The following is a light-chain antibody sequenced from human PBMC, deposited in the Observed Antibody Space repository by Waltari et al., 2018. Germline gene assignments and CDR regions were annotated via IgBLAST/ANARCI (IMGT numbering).Light chain of an antibody. CDR3: QQSYSTPPIT. V-gene: IGKV1-39*01. CDR1: QSISSY. J-gene: IGKJ3*01. Sequence: CRASQSISSYVNWDQQKPGKAPQLLIYAASNLQSGVPSRFSCSGSGTDFTLTISSLQPEDFATYDCQQSYSTPPITFDPGTKVDIK. CDR2: AAS.